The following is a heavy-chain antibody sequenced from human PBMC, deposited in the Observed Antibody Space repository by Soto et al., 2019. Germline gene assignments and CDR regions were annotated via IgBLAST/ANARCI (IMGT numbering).Heavy chain of an antibody. V-gene: IGHV5-51*01. Sequence: GESLKISCKGSGYIFTIYCISWVLQMPWKDLEWMGIIYPGDSDTRYSPSFQGQVTISADKSLRTAYLQWTSLKASDTALYYCARTRSFTLGFYYDGMDVWGQGTTVTVSS. CDR1: GYIFTIYC. J-gene: IGHJ6*02. CDR2: IYPGDSDT. D-gene: IGHD6-6*01. CDR3: ARTRSFTLGFYYDGMDV.